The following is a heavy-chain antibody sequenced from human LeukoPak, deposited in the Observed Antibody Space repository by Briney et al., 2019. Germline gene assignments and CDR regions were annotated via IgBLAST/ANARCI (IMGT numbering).Heavy chain of an antibody. CDR1: GFTFSSYG. V-gene: IGHV3-30*18. D-gene: IGHD3-22*01. CDR3: AKDHGVGKSYYDSSGYYNY. Sequence: GGSLRLSCAASGFTFSSYGMHWVRQAPGKGLEWVAVISYDGSNKYYADSVKGRFTISRDNSKNTLYLQMNSLRAEDTAVYYCAKDHGVGKSYYDSSGYYNYWGQGTLVTVSS. CDR2: ISYDGSNK. J-gene: IGHJ4*02.